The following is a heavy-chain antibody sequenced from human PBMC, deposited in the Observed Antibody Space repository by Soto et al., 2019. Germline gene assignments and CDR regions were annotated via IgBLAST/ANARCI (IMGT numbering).Heavy chain of an antibody. CDR3: ARKYLDQTGGDDYYCGMDV. CDR1: GFTFSSYG. V-gene: IGHV3-33*01. CDR2: IWYDGSNK. D-gene: IGHD3-16*01. Sequence: PGGSLRLSCAASGFTFSSYGMHWVRQAPGKGLEWVAVIWYDGSNKYYADSVRGRFTISRDNSKNTLYLQMNSLRAEDTAVYYCARKYLDQTGGDDYYCGMDVWGQGTTVTVSS. J-gene: IGHJ6*02.